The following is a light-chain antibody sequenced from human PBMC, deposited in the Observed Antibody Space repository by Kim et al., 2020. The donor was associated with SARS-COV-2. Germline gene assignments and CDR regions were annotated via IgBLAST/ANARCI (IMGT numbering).Light chain of an antibody. J-gene: IGLJ2*01. Sequence: SYELTQPPSVSVAPGKTARIICGGNNIGSKSVHWYQQKPGQAPVLVIYFDSDRPSGIPERFSGSNSGNTATLTISRVEAGDEADYYCQVWDRSSGHVIFG. V-gene: IGLV3-21*04. CDR3: QVWDRSSGHVI. CDR1: NIGSKS. CDR2: FDS.